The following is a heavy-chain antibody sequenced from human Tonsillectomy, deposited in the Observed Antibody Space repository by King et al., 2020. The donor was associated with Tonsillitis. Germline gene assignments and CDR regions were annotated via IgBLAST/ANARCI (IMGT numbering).Heavy chain of an antibody. CDR1: GFMFSNSW. V-gene: IGHV3-7*03. CDR2: IKQDGSEK. Sequence: VQLVESGGGLVQPGGSLRLSCVVSGFMFSNSWMSWVRQTPGKGLEWVANIKQDGSEKHYVDSAKGRFTISRDNAKNSLYLQMNNVRAEDAAVYYCARDSAITNGGSAFDIWGQGTLVTVSS. J-gene: IGHJ3*02. D-gene: IGHD1-14*01. CDR3: ARDSAITNGGSAFDI.